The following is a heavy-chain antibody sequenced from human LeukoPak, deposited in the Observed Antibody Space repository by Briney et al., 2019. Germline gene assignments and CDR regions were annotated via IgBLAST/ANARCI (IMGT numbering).Heavy chain of an antibody. V-gene: IGHV4-59*01. D-gene: IGHD3-22*01. CDR3: ARDWGYDSSGYYTYNWFDP. J-gene: IGHJ5*02. Sequence: SETLSLTCTVSGGSISSYYWSWIRQPPGKGLEWIGYIYYSGSTNYNPSLKSRVAISVDTSKNQFSLKLSSVTAADTAVYYCARDWGYDSSGYYTYNWFDPWGQGTLVTVSS. CDR2: IYYSGST. CDR1: GGSISSYY.